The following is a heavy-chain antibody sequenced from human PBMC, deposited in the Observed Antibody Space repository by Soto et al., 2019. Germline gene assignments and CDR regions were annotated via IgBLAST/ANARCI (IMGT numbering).Heavy chain of an antibody. D-gene: IGHD3-22*01. CDR1: GGTFSSYA. V-gene: IGHV1-69*13. J-gene: IGHJ4*02. Sequence: SVKVSCKASGGTFSSYAISWVRQAPGQGLEWMGGIIPIFGTANYAQKFQGRVTITADESTSTAYMELSSLRSEDTAVYYCARDRGYYDGSGYHDKNHLDYWGQGTLVTVSS. CDR3: ARDRGYYDGSGYHDKNHLDY. CDR2: IIPIFGTA.